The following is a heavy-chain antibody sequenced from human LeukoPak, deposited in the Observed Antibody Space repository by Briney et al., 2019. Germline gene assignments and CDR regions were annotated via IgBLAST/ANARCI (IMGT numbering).Heavy chain of an antibody. CDR2: IRYDGSNK. J-gene: IGHJ4*02. CDR1: GFTFSSYG. D-gene: IGHD4-17*01. V-gene: IGHV3-30*02. Sequence: GGSLRLSCAASGFTFSSYGMHWVRQAPGKGLEWVAFIRYDGSNKYYADSVKGRFTISRDNAKNSLYLQMNSLRAEDTAVYYCAREGYGDYVIAENFDYWGQGTLVTVSS. CDR3: AREGYGDYVIAENFDY.